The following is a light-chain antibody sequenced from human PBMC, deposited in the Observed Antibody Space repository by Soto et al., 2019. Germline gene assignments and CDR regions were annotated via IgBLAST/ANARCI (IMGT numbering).Light chain of an antibody. CDR3: QQQNSFSIT. CDR2: KAS. J-gene: IGKJ5*01. V-gene: IGKV1-5*03. Sequence: DIQMTQSPSTLSASVGDRVTITCRASESISRWWAWYQQKPGKAPKLLIYKASSLESGVPSRFSGSGSGTEFTLTINSLQADDFATDYCQQQNSFSITFGQGTRLEIK. CDR1: ESISRW.